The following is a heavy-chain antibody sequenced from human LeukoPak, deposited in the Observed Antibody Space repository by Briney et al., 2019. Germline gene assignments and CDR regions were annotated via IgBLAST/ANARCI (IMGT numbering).Heavy chain of an antibody. V-gene: IGHV4-59*11. J-gene: IGHJ4*02. CDR3: ATIKRGDVYGYFDF. Sequence: SETLSLTCTVSGDSISSHYCGWLRQPPGKGVEWIAYLYGNMRTKDNPSLKGRVTLSADTSKNQHSLRLSSVTAADTAVYYCATIKRGDVYGYFDFWGQGILVTVSP. CDR2: LYGNMRT. CDR1: GDSISSHY. D-gene: IGHD5-18*01.